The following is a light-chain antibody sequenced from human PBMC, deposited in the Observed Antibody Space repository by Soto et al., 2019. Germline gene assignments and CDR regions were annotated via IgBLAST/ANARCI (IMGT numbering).Light chain of an antibody. Sequence: QSALTQPASVSGSPGQSITISCTGTSSDIGAYNFVSWYQQHPGKAPKLMLYGVNIRPSGVSNRFSGSKSGNTASLTISGLQAEDEADYYCTSWTTSTTMIFGGGT. CDR2: GVN. CDR3: TSWTTSTTMI. CDR1: SSDIGAYNF. J-gene: IGLJ2*01. V-gene: IGLV2-14*03.